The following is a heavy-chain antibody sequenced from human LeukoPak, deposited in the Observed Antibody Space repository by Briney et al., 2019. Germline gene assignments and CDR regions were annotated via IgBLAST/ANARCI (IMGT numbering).Heavy chain of an antibody. Sequence: SETLSLTCAVYGGSFSGYYWSWIRQPPGKGLEWIGEINHSGSTNYNPSLKSRVTISVDTSKNPFSLKLSSVTAADTAVYYCARGQSAPVVPAATPRAYGMDIWGKGTTVTVSS. CDR3: ARGQSAPVVPAATPRAYGMDI. CDR2: INHSGST. J-gene: IGHJ6*04. V-gene: IGHV4-34*01. D-gene: IGHD2-2*01. CDR1: GGSFSGYY.